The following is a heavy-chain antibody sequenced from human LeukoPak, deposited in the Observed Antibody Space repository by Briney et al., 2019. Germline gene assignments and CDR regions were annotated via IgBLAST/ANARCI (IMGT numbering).Heavy chain of an antibody. J-gene: IGHJ4*02. CDR1: GFTFSSYA. CDR2: ISGSGGST. Sequence: GGSLRLSCAASGFTFSSYAMSWVRQAPGKGLEWVSAISGSGGSTYYADSVKGRFTISRDNSKNTLYLQMNSLRAEDTAVYYCARDRVGATTNFDYWGQGTLVTVSS. V-gene: IGHV3-23*01. D-gene: IGHD1-26*01. CDR3: ARDRVGATTNFDY.